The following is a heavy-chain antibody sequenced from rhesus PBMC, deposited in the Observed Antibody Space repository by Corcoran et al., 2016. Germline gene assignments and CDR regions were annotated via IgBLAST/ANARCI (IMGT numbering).Heavy chain of an antibody. CDR1: GFTFDDYA. CDR3: ARNVPHFDF. V-gene: IGHV3S22*01. CDR2: IRKKANGGTA. Sequence: DVQLVESGGGLVKPGGSLRLSCAASGFTFDDYAMIWVRQAPGKGPEGGGFIRKKANGGTAEYAASVKGRFTISRDDSKSIASLQINSLTTEDTAVYYCARNVPHFDFWGQGVLVTVSS. J-gene: IGHJ4*01.